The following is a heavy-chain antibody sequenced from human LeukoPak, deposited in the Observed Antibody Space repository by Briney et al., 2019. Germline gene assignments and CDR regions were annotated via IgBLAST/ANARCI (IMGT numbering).Heavy chain of an antibody. CDR2: IYHSGTT. CDR1: GGSLIPYY. V-gene: IGHV4-59*01. CDR3: ARVDSGTYYMPFDY. D-gene: IGHD1-26*01. J-gene: IGHJ4*02. Sequence: SETLSLTCTVSGGSLIPYYWSWIRQPPGKGLEWIGYIYHSGTTNYSPPLKGRATLSVDTSKNQISLRLTSVTAADPAVYYCARVDSGTYYMPFDYWGQGSLVTVSS.